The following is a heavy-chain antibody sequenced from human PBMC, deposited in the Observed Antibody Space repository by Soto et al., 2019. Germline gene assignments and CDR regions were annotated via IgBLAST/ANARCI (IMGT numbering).Heavy chain of an antibody. D-gene: IGHD3-22*01. CDR1: GYTFISYD. V-gene: IGHV1-8*01. J-gene: IGHJ4*02. CDR3: ARGQDYHDSSGYNDY. CDR2: MNPNSGNT. Sequence: ASAKVSFKASGYTFISYDINWVRQATVQGLEWMGWMNPNSGNTGSAQKFQGRVTMTRNTFINTAYMELSSLRSEDTAVYYCARGQDYHDSSGYNDYWGQGTLVTVSS.